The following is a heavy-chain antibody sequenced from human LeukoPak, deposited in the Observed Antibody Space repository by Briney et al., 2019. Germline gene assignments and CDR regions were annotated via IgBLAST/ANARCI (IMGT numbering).Heavy chain of an antibody. V-gene: IGHV3-74*01. CDR2: INTDGSRT. CDR3: ARENYNDWFDP. D-gene: IGHD1-1*01. CDR1: GFTFNSYW. J-gene: IGHJ5*02. Sequence: GGSLRLSCAASGFTFNSYWIHWVRQAPGKGLVWVSRINTDGSRTNYADSVKGRFAISRDDAKNTVHLQMYSLGAEDSAVYYCARENYNDWFDPWGQGTLVTVSS.